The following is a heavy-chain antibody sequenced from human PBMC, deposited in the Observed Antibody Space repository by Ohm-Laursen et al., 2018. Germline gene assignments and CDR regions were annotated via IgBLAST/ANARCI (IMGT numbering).Heavy chain of an antibody. V-gene: IGHV1-18*01. J-gene: IGHJ4*02. CDR3: ARDFSPIAAAGDFDY. CDR1: GYTFTSYG. Sequence: ASVKVSCKASGYTFTSYGISWVRQAPGQGLEWMGWISAYNGNTNYAQKLQGRVTMTTDTSTSTAYMELRSLRSDDTAVYYCARDFSPIAAAGDFDYWGQETLVTVSS. CDR2: ISAYNGNT. D-gene: IGHD6-13*01.